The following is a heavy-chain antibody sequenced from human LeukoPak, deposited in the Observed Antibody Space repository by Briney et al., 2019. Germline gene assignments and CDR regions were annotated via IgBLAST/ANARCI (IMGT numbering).Heavy chain of an antibody. V-gene: IGHV3-53*01. CDR2: IYSGGNT. CDR1: GFTVSSNY. CDR3: AKEYGYTYGEFDY. J-gene: IGHJ4*02. D-gene: IGHD5-18*01. Sequence: PGGSLRLSCAASGFTVSSNYMSWVRQAPGRGLEWVSVIYSGGNTYYADSVKGRFTISRDNSKNTLYLQMNSLRAEDTAVYYCAKEYGYTYGEFDYWGQGTLVTVPS.